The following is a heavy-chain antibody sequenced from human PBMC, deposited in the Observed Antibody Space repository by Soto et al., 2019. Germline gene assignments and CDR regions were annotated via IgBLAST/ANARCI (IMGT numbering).Heavy chain of an antibody. J-gene: IGHJ6*02. CDR1: GDSVSSNSAA. D-gene: IGHD6-13*01. CDR3: ACGLFIAAAGTDTFYYYGMDV. CDR2: TYYRSKWYN. Sequence: PSQTLSLTCAISGDSVSSNSAAWNWIRQSPSRGLEWLGRTYYRSKWYNDYAVSVKSRITINPDTSKNQFSLQLNSVTPEDTAVYYCACGLFIAAAGTDTFYYYGMDVWGQGTTVTVSS. V-gene: IGHV6-1*01.